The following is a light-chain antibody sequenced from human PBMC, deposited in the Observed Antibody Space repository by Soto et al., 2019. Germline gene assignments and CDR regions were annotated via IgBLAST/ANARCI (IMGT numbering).Light chain of an antibody. J-gene: IGKJ1*01. CDR1: QSLVHSNGNTY. V-gene: IGKV2-30*02. CDR2: KGS. CDR3: MQGTHLPRT. Sequence: DVVMTQSPLSLPVTLGQPASISCRSTQSLVHSNGNTYLIWFHQRPGQSPRRLIYKGSIRDSGAPDRFSGSGSGTEFTLKISRVEADDVGIYYCMQGTHLPRTFGQGTKVEIK.